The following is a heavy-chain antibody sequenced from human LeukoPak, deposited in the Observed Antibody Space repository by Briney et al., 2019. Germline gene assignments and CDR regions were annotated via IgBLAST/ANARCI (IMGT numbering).Heavy chain of an antibody. CDR1: GFTFSSYW. V-gene: IGHV3-7*01. J-gene: IGHJ6*03. CDR2: IKQDGSEK. CDR3: ARPGQGSYYYMDV. Sequence: GGSLRLSCAASGFTFSSYWMNWVRQAPGKGLEWVANIKQDGSEKYYVDSVKGRFTISRDNAKNSLYLQMNSLRAEDTAVYYCARPGQGSYYYMDVWGKGTTVTVSS. D-gene: IGHD3-10*01.